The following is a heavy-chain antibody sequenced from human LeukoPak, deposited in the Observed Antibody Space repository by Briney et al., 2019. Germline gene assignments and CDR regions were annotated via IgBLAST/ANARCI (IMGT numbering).Heavy chain of an antibody. CDR1: GGSISSSSYY. J-gene: IGHJ4*02. CDR3: ARIRRDGYNYFDY. Sequence: PSETLSLTCTVSGGSISSSSYYWGWIRQPPGKGLEWIGSIYYSGSTYYNPSLKSRVTISVDTSKNQFSLKLSSVTAADTAVYYCARIRRDGYNYFDYWGQGTLVTVSS. CDR2: IYYSGST. V-gene: IGHV4-39*01. D-gene: IGHD5-24*01.